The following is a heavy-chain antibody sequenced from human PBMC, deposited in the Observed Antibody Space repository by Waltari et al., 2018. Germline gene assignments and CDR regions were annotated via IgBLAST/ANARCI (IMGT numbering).Heavy chain of an antibody. CDR3: ARQIRCLETTYYYYYMDV. Sequence: QVQLVQSGAEVKKPGSSVKVSCKASGGTFSSYAISWVRQAPGQGLEWMGGSIACLGIANYAQKFQGGVTITADESTSTAYMELSSLRSEDTAVYYCARQIRCLETTYYYYYMDVWGKGTTVTVSS. CDR1: GGTFSSYA. J-gene: IGHJ6*03. V-gene: IGHV1-69*04. D-gene: IGHD3-3*01. CDR2: SIACLGIA.